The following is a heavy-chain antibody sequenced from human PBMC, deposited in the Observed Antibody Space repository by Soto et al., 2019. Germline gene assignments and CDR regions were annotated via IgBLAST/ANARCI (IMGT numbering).Heavy chain of an antibody. V-gene: IGHV3-11*06. CDR2: SSSSSSST. CDR3: ARDRGGGSIFGGHYGMDV. J-gene: IGHJ6*02. Sequence: PGGSLRLSCAASGFIFRDFYMSWIRQVPGKGLEGLSKSSSSSSSTDYADSVKGRFTISRDNAKNSLYLQMSSLRAEDTAVYYCARDRGGGSIFGGHYGMDVWGQGTTVTVSS. D-gene: IGHD3-3*01. CDR1: GFIFRDFY.